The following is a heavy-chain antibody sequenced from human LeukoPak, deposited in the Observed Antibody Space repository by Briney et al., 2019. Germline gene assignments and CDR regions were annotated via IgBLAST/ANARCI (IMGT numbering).Heavy chain of an antibody. CDR2: IYPGDSDT. V-gene: IGHV5-51*01. Sequence: GESLKISCKGSGYSFTSYWIGWVRQMPGKGLEWMGIIYPGDSDTRYSPSFQGQVTISADKSIRTAYLQWGSLKASDTAMYYCARSQGYCSGGSCLQVDWFDPWGQGTLVTVSS. J-gene: IGHJ5*02. CDR3: ARSQGYCSGGSCLQVDWFDP. CDR1: GYSFTSYW. D-gene: IGHD2-15*01.